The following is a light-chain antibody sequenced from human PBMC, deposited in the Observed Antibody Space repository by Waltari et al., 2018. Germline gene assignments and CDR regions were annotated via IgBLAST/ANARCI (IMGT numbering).Light chain of an antibody. Sequence: QSVLTQPRSVSGSPGQSVAISCPGTSSDVGGYDYVSWYQQYPGKAPKVMIYGVYKRPSGVPDRFSGSKSGNTASLSISGLQAEDEADYYCCSYANSKWVFGGGTKLTVL. CDR2: GVY. V-gene: IGLV2-11*01. CDR1: SSDVGGYDY. J-gene: IGLJ3*02. CDR3: CSYANSKWV.